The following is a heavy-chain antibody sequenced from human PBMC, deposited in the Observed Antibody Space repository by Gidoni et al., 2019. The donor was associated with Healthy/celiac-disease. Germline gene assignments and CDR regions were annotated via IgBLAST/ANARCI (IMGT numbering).Heavy chain of an antibody. CDR1: GFTFSSYA. V-gene: IGHV3-30-3*01. D-gene: IGHD2-2*01. Sequence: QVQLVESGGGVVQPGRSLRLSCAASGFTFSSYAMHWVRQAPGKGLEWVAVISYDGSNKYYADSVKGRFTISRDNSKNTLYLQMNSLRAEDTAVYYCARAGYCSSTSCPTTGAFDIWGQGTMVTVSS. CDR3: ARAGYCSSTSCPTTGAFDI. J-gene: IGHJ3*02. CDR2: ISYDGSNK.